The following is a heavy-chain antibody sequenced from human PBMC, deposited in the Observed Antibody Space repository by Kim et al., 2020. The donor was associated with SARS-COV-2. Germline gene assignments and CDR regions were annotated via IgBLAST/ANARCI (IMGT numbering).Heavy chain of an antibody. Sequence: GGSLRLSCAASGFTFSSYAMSWVRQAPGKGLEWVSAISGSGGSTYYADSVKGRFTISRDNSKNTLYLQMNSLRAEDTAVYYCAKLRSVGAKRFEAFDIWGQGTMVTVSS. D-gene: IGHD1-26*01. CDR2: ISGSGGST. V-gene: IGHV3-23*01. CDR1: GFTFSSYA. J-gene: IGHJ3*02. CDR3: AKLRSVGAKRFEAFDI.